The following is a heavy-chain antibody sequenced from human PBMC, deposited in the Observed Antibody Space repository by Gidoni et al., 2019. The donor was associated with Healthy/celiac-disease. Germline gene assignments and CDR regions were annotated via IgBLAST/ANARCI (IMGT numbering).Heavy chain of an antibody. J-gene: IGHJ4*02. D-gene: IGHD3-3*01. CDR3: AKDSDLGYYDFWSGYYFPDY. Sequence: EVQLLESGGGLVQPGGSLRLSCAASGFTFSSYAMSWVRQAPGKGLEWVSAISGSGGSTYYADSVKGRFTISRDNSKNTLYLQMNSLRAEDTAVYYCAKDSDLGYYDFWSGYYFPDYWGQGTLVTVSS. V-gene: IGHV3-23*01. CDR1: GFTFSSYA. CDR2: ISGSGGST.